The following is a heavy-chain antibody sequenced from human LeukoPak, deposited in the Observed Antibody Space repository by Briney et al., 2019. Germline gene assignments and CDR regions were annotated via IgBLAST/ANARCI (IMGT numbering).Heavy chain of an antibody. CDR1: GGSISSYY. J-gene: IGHJ5*02. CDR2: IYYSGST. Sequence: PSETLSLTCTVSGGSISSYYWSWIRQPPGKGLEWIGYIYYSGSTNYNPSLKSRVTISVDTSKNQFSLKLSSVTAADTAVYYCARALVVPAAPFDPWGQGTLVTVSS. D-gene: IGHD2-2*01. CDR3: ARALVVPAAPFDP. V-gene: IGHV4-59*01.